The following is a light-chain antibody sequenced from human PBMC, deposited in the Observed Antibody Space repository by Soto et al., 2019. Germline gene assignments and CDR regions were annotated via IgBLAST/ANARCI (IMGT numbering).Light chain of an antibody. V-gene: IGLV1-47*01. J-gene: IGLJ2*01. CDR3: AAWDDTRSGPYGV. CDR2: TNN. CDR1: SSNIGSNY. Sequence: QSVLTQPPSASGTPGQRVTISCSGSSSNIGSNYVYWYQQLPGTAPKLLIYTNNQRPSGVPDRFSGSKSGTSASLAISGLRSEDEADYYCAAWDDTRSGPYGVFGGGTKLTVL.